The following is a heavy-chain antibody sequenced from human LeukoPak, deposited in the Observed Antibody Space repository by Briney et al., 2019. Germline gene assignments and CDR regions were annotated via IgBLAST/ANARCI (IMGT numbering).Heavy chain of an antibody. Sequence: SETLSLTCSVSGGSISSYFWSWIRQPPGKGLEWIGYIYYSGSTNYNPSLKSRVTISVDTSKNQFSLNLSSVTAADTAVYYCARGTEYDGMDVWGQGTTVTVSS. CDR2: IYYSGST. V-gene: IGHV4-59*01. CDR3: ARGTEYDGMDV. CDR1: GGSISSYF. D-gene: IGHD2/OR15-2a*01. J-gene: IGHJ6*02.